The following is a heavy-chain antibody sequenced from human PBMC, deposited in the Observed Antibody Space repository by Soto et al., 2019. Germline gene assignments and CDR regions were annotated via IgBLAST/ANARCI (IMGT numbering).Heavy chain of an antibody. V-gene: IGHV4-59*01. J-gene: IGHJ6*03. CDR3: ARGYYYYYIDV. Sequence: QVRLQESGPGLVKPSETLSLTCTVSDGSINSDYWSWIRQPPGKGLEWIGYIFYTGSTNYNPSLKSRVTISLDKSKNPFSLNLPSVTAADTAVYYCARGYYYYYIDVGGRGTTVTVSS. CDR2: IFYTGST. CDR1: DGSINSDY.